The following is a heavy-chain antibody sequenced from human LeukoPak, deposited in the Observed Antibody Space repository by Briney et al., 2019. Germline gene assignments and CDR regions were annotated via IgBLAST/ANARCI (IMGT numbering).Heavy chain of an antibody. CDR1: GFTFSSYS. Sequence: GGSLRLSCAASGFTFSSYSMNWVRQAPGKGLEWVSYISSSSSTIYYADSVKGRFTISRDNAKNTLYLQMNSLRAEDTAVYYCARVAVAGTRSFDIWGQGTMVTVSS. J-gene: IGHJ3*02. V-gene: IGHV3-48*04. CDR2: ISSSSSTI. CDR3: ARVAVAGTRSFDI. D-gene: IGHD6-19*01.